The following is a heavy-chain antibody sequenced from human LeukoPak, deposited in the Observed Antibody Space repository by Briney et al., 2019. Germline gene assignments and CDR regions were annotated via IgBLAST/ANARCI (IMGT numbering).Heavy chain of an antibody. CDR2: INPSGGST. V-gene: IGHV1-46*01. CDR3: AKIAYYYGSRSPFDDY. CDR1: GYTFTSYD. D-gene: IGHD3-10*01. Sequence: ASVKVSCKASGYTFTSYDMHWVRQAPGQGLEWMGVINPSGGSTSYAQKFQGRVTMTRDMSTSTVYMELSSLRSEDTAVYYCAKIAYYYGSRSPFDDYWGQGTLVTVSS. J-gene: IGHJ4*02.